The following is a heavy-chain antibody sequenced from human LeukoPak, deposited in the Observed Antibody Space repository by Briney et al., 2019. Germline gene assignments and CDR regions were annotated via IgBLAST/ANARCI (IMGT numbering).Heavy chain of an antibody. V-gene: IGHV1-58*01. CDR2: IVVGSGNT. CDR1: GFTFTSSA. J-gene: IGHJ4*02. CDR3: AAGVVASKLLEHYFDY. D-gene: IGHD3-10*01. Sequence: SVTVSCKASGFTFTSSAVQWVRQARGQRLEWIGCIVVGSGNTNYAQKFQERVTITRDMSTSTAYMELSSLRSEDTAVYYCAAGVVASKLLEHYFDYWGQGTLVTVSS.